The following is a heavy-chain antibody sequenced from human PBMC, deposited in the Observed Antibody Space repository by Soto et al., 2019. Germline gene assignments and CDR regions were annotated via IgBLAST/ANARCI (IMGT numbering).Heavy chain of an antibody. V-gene: IGHV4-59*08. CDR2: IYYSGST. CDR1: GGSISSYY. Sequence: QVQLQESGPGLVKPSETLSLTCTVSGGSISSYYWSWIRQPPGKGLEWIGYIYYSGSTNYNPSLKSRVTISVDTSKNQFSLKLSSVTAADPAVDYCARRYGSSFDYWGQGTLVTVSS. D-gene: IGHD3-10*01. J-gene: IGHJ4*02. CDR3: ARRYGSSFDY.